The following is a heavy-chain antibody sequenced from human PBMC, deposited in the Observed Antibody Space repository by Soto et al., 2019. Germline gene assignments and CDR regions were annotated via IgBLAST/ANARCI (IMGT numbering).Heavy chain of an antibody. CDR2: IYLGGYI. V-gene: IGHV3-53*01. J-gene: IGHJ3*01. D-gene: IGHD2-15*01. CDR1: VFSGSAKY. CDR3: ARDRCRGGSCYRTYAFDL. Sequence: GGSLRLSCAASVFSGSAKYMIWVRQAPGKGLEWVSVIYLGGYIYYADSLKGRFTVSRDDAKNSLFLEINSLRADDTAVYYCARDRCRGGSCYRTYAFDLWGQGTRVTVSS.